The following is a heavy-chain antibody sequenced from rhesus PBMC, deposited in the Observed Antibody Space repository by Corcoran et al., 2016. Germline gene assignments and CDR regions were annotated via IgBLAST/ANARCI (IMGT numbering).Heavy chain of an antibody. CDR1: GGSISSNY. V-gene: IGHV4S11*01. J-gene: IGHJ5-1*01. CDR2: IHGSGST. D-gene: IGHD1-44*01. Sequence: QVQLQESGPGLVRPSETLSLTCAVSGGSISSNYWRWTRLAPGRGLEWIGYIHGSGSTYSNPSLKSRVTLSVDTSKSQLSLKLTSVTAADTAVFYCARQGGTYNRFDVWGPGVLVTVSS. CDR3: ARQGGTYNRFDV.